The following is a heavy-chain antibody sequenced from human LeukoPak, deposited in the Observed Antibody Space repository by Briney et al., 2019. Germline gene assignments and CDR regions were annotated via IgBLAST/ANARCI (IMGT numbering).Heavy chain of an antibody. Sequence: SETLSLTCTVSGGSISSSSHYWGWIRQPPGKGLEWIGITYSSGSTYYNPSLKSRVTIPVDTSKNQFSLRLSSVTAADTAVYYCARRYWFDPWGQGTLVTVSS. V-gene: IGHV4-39*01. CDR1: GGSISSSSHY. J-gene: IGHJ5*02. CDR3: ARRYWFDP. CDR2: TYSSGST.